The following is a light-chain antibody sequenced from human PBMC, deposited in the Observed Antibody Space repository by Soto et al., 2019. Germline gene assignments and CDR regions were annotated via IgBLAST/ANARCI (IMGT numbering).Light chain of an antibody. CDR3: NSYTTLSNRV. Sequence: QSGLAQPASVSGSPGQSITISCTGTSTDIGAYNYVSWYQQHPGKAPKLLIYEVTNRPSGVSNRFSGSKPCNTASLTISGLQAEDEANYYCNSYTTLSNRVFGTGTKVTVL. CDR1: STDIGAYNY. V-gene: IGLV2-14*01. CDR2: EVT. J-gene: IGLJ1*01.